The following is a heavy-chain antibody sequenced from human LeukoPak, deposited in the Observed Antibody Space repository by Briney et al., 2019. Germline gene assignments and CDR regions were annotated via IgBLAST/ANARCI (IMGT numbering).Heavy chain of an antibody. CDR1: GFTFSSYA. J-gene: IGHJ6*02. CDR3: ANQKSYYYYGMDV. CDR2: ISGSGGST. Sequence: GASLRLSCAASGFTFSSYAMSWVRQAPGKGLEWVSAISGSGGSTYYADSVKGRFTISRDNSKSTLYLQMNSLRAEDTAVYYCANQKSYYYYGMDVWGQGTTVTVSS. V-gene: IGHV3-23*01.